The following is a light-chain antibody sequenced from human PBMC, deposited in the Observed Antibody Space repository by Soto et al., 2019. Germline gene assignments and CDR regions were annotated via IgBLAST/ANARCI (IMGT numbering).Light chain of an antibody. J-gene: IGKJ5*01. V-gene: IGKV3-15*01. CDR1: QSISSN. Sequence: EIVMTQSPSALSVSPGEGATLSCRASQSISSNLAWYQQKPGQAPRLLIYGVSTRATGISARFSGSGSGTDFTLTISFLQSEDFAVYYCQQYNSWPLITFGPGTRLEIK. CDR3: QQYNSWPLIT. CDR2: GVS.